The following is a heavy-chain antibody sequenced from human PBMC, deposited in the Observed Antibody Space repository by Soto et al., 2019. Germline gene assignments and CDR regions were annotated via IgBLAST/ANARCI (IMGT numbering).Heavy chain of an antibody. CDR1: GFIPGDYD. V-gene: IGHV3-49*03. CDR3: TRGEEYSGRPLMDV. D-gene: IGHD6-6*01. Sequence: GGSLRLSCTASGFIPGDYDMSWFRQAPGKGLEWVGCIRSRAYVGTTEYAASVKGRFTISRDDFINIAYLQMNSLKTEDTAVYCCTRGEEYSGRPLMDVWGYGTTVTVSS. J-gene: IGHJ6*03. CDR2: IRSRAYVGTT.